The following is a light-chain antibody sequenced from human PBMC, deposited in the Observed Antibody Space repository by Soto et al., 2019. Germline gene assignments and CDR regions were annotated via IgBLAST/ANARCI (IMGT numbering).Light chain of an antibody. Sequence: DIVMTQSPDSLAVSLGERATINCKSSQSVLYSPNNKNYLAWYQKKPGQPPKLLIYWASTRESGVPDRFSGSGSETDFTLTISSLQAEDVAVYYCQQYASDIRTFGQGTKVEIK. CDR2: WAS. V-gene: IGKV4-1*01. J-gene: IGKJ1*01. CDR1: QSVLYSPNNKNY. CDR3: QQYASDIRT.